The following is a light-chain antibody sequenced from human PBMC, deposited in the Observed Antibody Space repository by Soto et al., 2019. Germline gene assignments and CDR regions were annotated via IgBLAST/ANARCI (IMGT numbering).Light chain of an antibody. CDR3: QQRSNWPPEVT. V-gene: IGKV3-11*01. CDR1: QSVSSY. CDR2: DAS. J-gene: IGKJ3*01. Sequence: EIVLTQSPATLSLSPGERATLSCRASQSVSSYLAWYQQKPGQAPRLLIYDASNRATGIPARFSGSGSGTDFAPTISSLAPEDFAVYYCQQRSNWPPEVTFGPGTKVDIK.